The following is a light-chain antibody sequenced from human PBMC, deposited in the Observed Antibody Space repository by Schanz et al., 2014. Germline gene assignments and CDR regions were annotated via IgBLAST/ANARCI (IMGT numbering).Light chain of an antibody. CDR3: SSYTSSSTLEV. V-gene: IGLV2-14*03. Sequence: QSALTQPPSASGSPGQSVTISCTGTSSDVGGYNFVSWYQQHPGKAPKLMIYDVSVRASGVSNRFSGSKSGNTASLTISGLQAEDEANYYCSSYTSSSTLEVFGGGTKLTVL. CDR1: SSDVGGYNF. CDR2: DVS. J-gene: IGLJ2*01.